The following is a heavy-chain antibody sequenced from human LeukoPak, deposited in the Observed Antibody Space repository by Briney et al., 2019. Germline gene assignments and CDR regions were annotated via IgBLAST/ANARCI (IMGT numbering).Heavy chain of an antibody. CDR3: ARSDYDFWSGYTYYFDY. CDR2: IYYSGST. CDR1: GGSISNYY. V-gene: IGHV4-59*08. D-gene: IGHD3-3*01. Sequence: SETLSLTCTVSGGSISNYYWSWIRQPPGKGLEWIGYIYYSGSTNYNPSLKSRVTISVDTSKNQFSLKLSSVTAADTAVYYCARSDYDFWSGYTYYFDYWGQGTLVTVSS. J-gene: IGHJ4*02.